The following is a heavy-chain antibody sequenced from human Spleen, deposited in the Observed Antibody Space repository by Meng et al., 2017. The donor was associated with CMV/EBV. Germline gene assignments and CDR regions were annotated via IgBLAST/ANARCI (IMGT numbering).Heavy chain of an antibody. CDR3: ARQTGSTNYFDY. J-gene: IGHJ4*02. D-gene: IGHD1-1*01. Sequence: ASVKVSCKASGYSFASYYIHWVRQAPGQGLEWMGWFNPSSGDADYAQKFQGRVTMTRDTSISTAYMELSTLRSDDTAVYYCARQTGSTNYFDYWGQGTLVTVSS. CDR2: FNPSSGDA. V-gene: IGHV1-2*02. CDR1: GYSFASYY.